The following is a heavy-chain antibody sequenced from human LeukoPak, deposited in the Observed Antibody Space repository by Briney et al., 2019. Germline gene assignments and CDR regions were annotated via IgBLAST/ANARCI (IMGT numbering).Heavy chain of an antibody. V-gene: IGHV3-23*01. CDR1: GFTFSSYA. D-gene: IGHD3-16*01. J-gene: IGHJ4*02. CDR2: ISDSGSTI. Sequence: GGSLRLSCAASGFTFSSYAMSWVRQAPGQGLEWVSVISDSGSTIFYADSVKGRFTISRDNSQNTLNLQMNSLRVEDTAVYYCAKTRGTALRYFDYWGQGTLVTVSS. CDR3: AKTRGTALRYFDY.